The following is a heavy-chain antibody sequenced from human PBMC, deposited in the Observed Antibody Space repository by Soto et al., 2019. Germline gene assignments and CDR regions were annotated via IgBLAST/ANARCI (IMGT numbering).Heavy chain of an antibody. CDR3: AREWYGEFI. V-gene: IGHV3-21*01. J-gene: IGHJ4*02. D-gene: IGHD3-10*01. CDR2: IGITSAYI. CDR1: EFTFSRYS. Sequence: LRLSCAASEFTFSRYSMNWVRQAPGKGLEWVSYIGITSAYIFYADSVKGRFTISRDNAKNSLYLQMNSLGAEDTAVYYCAREWYGEFIWGQGTLVTVSS.